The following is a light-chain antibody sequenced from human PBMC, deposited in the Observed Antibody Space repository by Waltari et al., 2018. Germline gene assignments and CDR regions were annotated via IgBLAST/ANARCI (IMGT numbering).Light chain of an antibody. Sequence: QSVLTQPPSMSGAPGQRVTIACTGSSPTIGAGHEVHWCQVFPGTAPKLLIYGNNNRPSGVPDRFSASKSDTSASLAIGGLQAEDEADYYCQSFDIRLSGGVVFGGGTKVTVL. J-gene: IGLJ3*02. CDR1: SPTIGAGHE. CDR3: QSFDIRLSGGVV. V-gene: IGLV1-40*01. CDR2: GNN.